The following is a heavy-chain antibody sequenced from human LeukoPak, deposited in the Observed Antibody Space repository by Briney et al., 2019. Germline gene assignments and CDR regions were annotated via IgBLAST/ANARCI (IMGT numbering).Heavy chain of an antibody. V-gene: IGHV1-2*02. Sequence: ASVKVSCKASGYTFTGYYLHWVRQAPGQGLEWMGWINPNIGDTNYAQKFQGRVTMTRDTSISTAYMELSRLRSDDTAVYYCARFPLTVTPFDYWGQGTLVTVSS. CDR1: GYTFTGYY. D-gene: IGHD4-17*01. CDR3: ARFPLTVTPFDY. J-gene: IGHJ4*02. CDR2: INPNIGDT.